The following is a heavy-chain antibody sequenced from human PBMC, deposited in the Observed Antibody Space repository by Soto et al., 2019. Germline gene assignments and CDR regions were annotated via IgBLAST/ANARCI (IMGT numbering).Heavy chain of an antibody. V-gene: IGHV3-74*01. D-gene: IGHD6-6*01. J-gene: IGHJ3*02. CDR1: GYTFSSHW. CDR3: ARPRSMSSSGFDI. Sequence: EVQLVESGGGLVQPGGSLRLSCVASGYTFSSHWIHWVRQAPGQGLVGVSRINPDGSFTSYADSVKGRVTISGDNAKKTVYLEMNSLRAEDTAVYYCARPRSMSSSGFDIWGQGTMVNVSS. CDR2: INPDGSFT.